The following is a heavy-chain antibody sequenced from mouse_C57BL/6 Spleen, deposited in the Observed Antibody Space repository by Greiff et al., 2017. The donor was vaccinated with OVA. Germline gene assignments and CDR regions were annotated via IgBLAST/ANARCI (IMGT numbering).Heavy chain of an antibody. CDR1: GYTFTDYY. J-gene: IGHJ4*01. CDR3: ARNRRTDAMDY. Sequence: VQLQQSGPVLAKPGASVKMSCKASGYTFTDYYMNWVKQSHGKSLEWIGVINPYNGGTSYNQKFKGKATLTVDKSSSTAYMELNSLTSEDSAVYYCARNRRTDAMDYWGQGTSVTVSS. CDR2: INPYNGGT. V-gene: IGHV1-19*01.